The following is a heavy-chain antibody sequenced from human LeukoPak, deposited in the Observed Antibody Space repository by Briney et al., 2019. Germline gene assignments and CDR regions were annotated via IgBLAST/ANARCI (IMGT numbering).Heavy chain of an antibody. J-gene: IGHJ4*02. CDR2: DIPFFGTA. D-gene: IGHD3-10*01. CDR1: GGTFSRYC. Sequence: GAPMKVSCKGSGGTFSRYCNSWGRQGPGQGIELVGGDIPFFGTANYAQKFQGRVTITADKSTSTAYMELSSLRSEDTAVYYCARGEEVDYYGSGSYYKFFDYWGQGTLVTVSS. V-gene: IGHV1-69*06. CDR3: ARGEEVDYYGSGSYYKFFDY.